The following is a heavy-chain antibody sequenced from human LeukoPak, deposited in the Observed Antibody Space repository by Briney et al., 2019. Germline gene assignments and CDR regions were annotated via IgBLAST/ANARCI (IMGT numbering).Heavy chain of an antibody. J-gene: IGHJ4*02. D-gene: IGHD6-13*01. CDR2: LHYGGST. V-gene: IGHV4-59*01. Sequence: PSETLSLTCTVSDGAITGYCWGWIRQPPGKGLDWIGHLHYGGSTNYNPFLKSRVTISVDTSKNHFSLKLSSVTAADTAVYYCARGYSTSWTYYFDYWGQGALVTVSS. CDR3: ARGYSTSWTYYFDY. CDR1: DGAITGYC.